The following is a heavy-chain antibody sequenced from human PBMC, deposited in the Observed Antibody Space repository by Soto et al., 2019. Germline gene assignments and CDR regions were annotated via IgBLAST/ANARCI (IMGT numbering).Heavy chain of an antibody. CDR2: IIPIFGTA. V-gene: IGHV1-69*12. D-gene: IGHD4-4*01. J-gene: IGHJ4*02. Sequence: QVQLVQSGAEVKKPGSSVKVSCKASGGTFSSYAISWVRQAPGQGLEWMGGIIPIFGTANYAQKFQGRVTITGDESTSSADMELSRLRSEDTAVYSCARDGGVYDYSPFDYWGQGTLVTVSS. CDR3: ARDGGVYDYSPFDY. CDR1: GGTFSSYA.